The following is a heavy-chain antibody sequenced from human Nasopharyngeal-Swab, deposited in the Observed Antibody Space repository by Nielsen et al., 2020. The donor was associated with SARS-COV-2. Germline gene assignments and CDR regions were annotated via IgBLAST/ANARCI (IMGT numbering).Heavy chain of an antibody. D-gene: IGHD1-26*01. V-gene: IGHV1-24*01. J-gene: IGHJ4*02. CDR3: ATVTGSYTGFDY. CDR2: FDPEDGET. Sequence: ASVKVSCKVSGYTLTEVSMHWVRQAPGKGLEWMGGFDPEDGETIYAQKFQGRVTMTEDTSTDTAYMELSSLRSEDTAVYYCATVTGSYTGFDYWGQGTLVTVSS. CDR1: GYTLTEVS.